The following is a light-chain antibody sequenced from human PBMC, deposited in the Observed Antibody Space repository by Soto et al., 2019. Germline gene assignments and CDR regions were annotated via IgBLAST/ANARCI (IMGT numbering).Light chain of an antibody. CDR3: EQDKSDRT. Sequence: DIQMTQSPPTLSASIGDRVTITCRASQSISGWLAWYQQKPGKAPKVMIYHPSNLESGVPSRFSGSGSGTRFSPTISGVQPDDSATYSCEQDKSDRTFGQGTKVEI. CDR2: HPS. J-gene: IGKJ1*01. V-gene: IGKV1-5*01. CDR1: QSISGW.